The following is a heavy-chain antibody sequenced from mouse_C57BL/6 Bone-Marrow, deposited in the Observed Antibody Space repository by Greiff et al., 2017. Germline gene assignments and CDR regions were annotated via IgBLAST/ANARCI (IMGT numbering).Heavy chain of an antibody. CDR1: GYTFTDYN. CDR2: INPNNGGT. V-gene: IGHV1-18*01. CDR3: ARGNYDYDGGGVDY. J-gene: IGHJ2*01. D-gene: IGHD2-4*01. Sequence: VHVKQSGPELVKPGASVKIPCKASGYTFTDYNMDWVKQSHGKSLEWIGDINPNNGGTIYNQKFKGKATLTVDKSSSTAYMELRSLTSEDTAVYYCARGNYDYDGGGVDYWGQGTTLTVSS.